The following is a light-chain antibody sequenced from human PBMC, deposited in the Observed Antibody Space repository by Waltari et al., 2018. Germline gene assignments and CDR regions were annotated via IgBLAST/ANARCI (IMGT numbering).Light chain of an antibody. V-gene: IGLV2-14*01. CDR3: GSYTSSGTLL. J-gene: IGLJ3*02. CDR2: DAT. CDR1: SSDIGGYAY. Sequence: QSALTQPASVSGSPEQSITISCTGTSSDIGGYAYVAWYQQHPAKVPKLMIYDATKRPSGVSDRFSGSKSGNTASLTISGLQADDEADYYCGSYTSSGTLLFGGGTTLTVL.